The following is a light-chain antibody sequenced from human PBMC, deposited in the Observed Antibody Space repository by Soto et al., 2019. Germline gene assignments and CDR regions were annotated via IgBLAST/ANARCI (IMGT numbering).Light chain of an antibody. CDR3: SSYTTSNTRQIV. CDR2: DVS. CDR1: SSDVGGYNY. Sequence: QSVLTQPASVSGSPGQSITISCTGTSSDVGGYNYVPWYQHHPGEAPKLMIYDVSNRPSGVSNRFSGSKSGNTASLTISGLQPEDEADYYCSSYTTSNTRQIVLGTGTKVTV. J-gene: IGLJ1*01. V-gene: IGLV2-14*03.